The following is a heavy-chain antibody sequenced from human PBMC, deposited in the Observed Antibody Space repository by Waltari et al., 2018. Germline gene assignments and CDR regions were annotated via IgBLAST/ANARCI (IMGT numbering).Heavy chain of an antibody. D-gene: IGHD3-3*01. CDR1: GFSFRSIW. V-gene: IGHV3-7*01. CDR2: IRNDGGEI. Sequence: QLVESGGGLVQPGGSLRLSWATSGFSFRSIWMSWVRQAPGKGPQWVANIRNDGGEIHYADAVKGRFTISRDNAKDSLYLQMDSLRGDDTAVYHCALGWSLERWGRGTLVTVSS. J-gene: IGHJ4*02. CDR3: ALGWSLER.